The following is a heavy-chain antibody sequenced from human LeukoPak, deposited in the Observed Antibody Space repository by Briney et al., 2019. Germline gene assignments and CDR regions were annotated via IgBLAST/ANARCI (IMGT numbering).Heavy chain of an antibody. D-gene: IGHD6-19*01. CDR2: INHSGST. Sequence: KPSETLSLTCAVYGGSFSGYYWSWIRQPPGKGLEWIGEINHSGSTNYNPSLKSRVTISVDTSKNQFSLKLSSVTAADTAGYYCARRNPIAVADGNWFDPWGQGTLVTVSS. V-gene: IGHV4-34*01. J-gene: IGHJ5*02. CDR3: ARRNPIAVADGNWFDP. CDR1: GGSFSGYY.